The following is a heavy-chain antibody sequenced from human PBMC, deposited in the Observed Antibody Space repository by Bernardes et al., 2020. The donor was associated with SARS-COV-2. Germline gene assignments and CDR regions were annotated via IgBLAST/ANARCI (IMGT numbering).Heavy chain of an antibody. Sequence: ASVKVSCKVSGYTLTELSMHWVRQAPGKGLEWMGGFDPEDGETIYAQKFQGRVTMTEDTSTDTAYMELSSLRSEDTAVYYCATARHLLLWFGELLEYFDYWGQGTLVTVSS. CDR2: FDPEDGET. J-gene: IGHJ4*02. CDR3: ATARHLLLWFGELLEYFDY. CDR1: GYTLTELS. D-gene: IGHD3-10*01. V-gene: IGHV1-24*01.